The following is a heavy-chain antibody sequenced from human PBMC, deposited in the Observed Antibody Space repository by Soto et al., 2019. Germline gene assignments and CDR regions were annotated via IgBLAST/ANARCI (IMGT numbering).Heavy chain of an antibody. CDR2: ISSNGGST. CDR1: GFTFSSYA. J-gene: IGHJ5*02. Sequence: GGSLRLSCSASGFTFSSYAMHCVRQAPWKGLEYVSAISSNGGSTYYADSVKGRFTISRGNSKNTLYLQMSSLRAEDTAVYYCVKDGIAAAGTNWFDPWGQGTLVTVSS. CDR3: VKDGIAAAGTNWFDP. V-gene: IGHV3-64D*06. D-gene: IGHD6-13*01.